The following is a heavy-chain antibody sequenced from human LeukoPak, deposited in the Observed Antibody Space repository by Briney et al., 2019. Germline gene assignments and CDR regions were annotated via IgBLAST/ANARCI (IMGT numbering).Heavy chain of an antibody. Sequence: SETLSLTCAVYGGSFSGYYWSWIRQPPGKGLEWIGEINHSGSTNYNPSLKSRVTISVDTSKNQFSLKLSSVTAADTAVYYCASLVGGYSGYGGFFDIWGQGTMVTVSS. CDR1: GGSFSGYY. CDR2: INHSGST. D-gene: IGHD5-12*01. V-gene: IGHV4-34*01. J-gene: IGHJ3*02. CDR3: ASLVGGYSGYGGFFDI.